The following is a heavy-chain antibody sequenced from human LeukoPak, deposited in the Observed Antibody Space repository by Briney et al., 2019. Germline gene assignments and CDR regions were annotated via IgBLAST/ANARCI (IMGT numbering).Heavy chain of an antibody. V-gene: IGHV4-59*08. Sequence: SETLSLTCTVSGGSISSYYWSWIRQPPEKGLEWIGYIYYRGSTNFSPSLKSRVTISVDTSKNQFSLKLSSVTTADTVVYYCARHRPPDRGYIYGPIDYWAREPWSPSPQ. CDR1: GGSISSYY. J-gene: IGHJ4*02. CDR2: IYYRGST. D-gene: IGHD5-18*01. CDR3: ARHRPPDRGYIYGPIDY.